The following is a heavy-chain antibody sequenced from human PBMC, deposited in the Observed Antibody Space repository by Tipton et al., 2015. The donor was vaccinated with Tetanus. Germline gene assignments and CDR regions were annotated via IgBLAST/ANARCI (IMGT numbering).Heavy chain of an antibody. CDR2: IYSGGDT. Sequence: SLRLSCAASGFSISTCYINWVRQAPGKGLEWVSVIYSGGDTFYADSVKGRFTISRDNSKNTVYLQMNSLRVEDTAVYYCARWGVLGLQHYLDYWGQGTLVTVAS. CDR1: GFSISTCY. CDR3: ARWGVLGLQHYLDY. V-gene: IGHV3-53*01. D-gene: IGHD1-1*01. J-gene: IGHJ4*02.